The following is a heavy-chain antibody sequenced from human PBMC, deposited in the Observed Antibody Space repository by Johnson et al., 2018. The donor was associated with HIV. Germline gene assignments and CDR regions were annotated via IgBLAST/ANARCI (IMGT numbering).Heavy chain of an antibody. CDR1: GFTFRSYG. J-gene: IGHJ3*02. CDR2: IRYDGSNK. Sequence: QVQLVESGGGVVQPGGSLRLSCAASGFTFRSYGTHWVRQAPGKGLEWVAFIRYDGSNKYYADSVKGRFTISRDNSKNTLYLQMNSLRAEAMALYYCAKTYYDFWSGYFGDFDIWGQGTMVTVSS. CDR3: AKTYYDFWSGYFGDFDI. V-gene: IGHV3-30*02. D-gene: IGHD3-3*01.